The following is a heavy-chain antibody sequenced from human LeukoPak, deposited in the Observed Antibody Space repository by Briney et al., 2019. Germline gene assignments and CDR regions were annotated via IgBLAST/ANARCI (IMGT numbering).Heavy chain of an antibody. J-gene: IGHJ4*02. D-gene: IGHD2-15*01. CDR1: GFTFSSYA. V-gene: IGHV3-64D*06. CDR2: ISSNGGIT. Sequence: GGSLRLSCSASGFTFSSYAMHWVRQAPGKGLEYVSAISSNGGITYYADSVKGRFTISRDNSKNTLYLQMSSLRAEDTAVYYCVKSSGYCSGGSCSEFDYWGQGTLVTVSS. CDR3: VKSSGYCSGGSCSEFDY.